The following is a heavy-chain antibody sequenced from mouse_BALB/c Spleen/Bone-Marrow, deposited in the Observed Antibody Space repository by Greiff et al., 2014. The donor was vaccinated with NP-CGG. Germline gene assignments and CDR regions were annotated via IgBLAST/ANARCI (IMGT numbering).Heavy chain of an antibody. Sequence: EVQGVESEAELVKPGASVKLSCTASGFNIKDTYMHWVKQRPEQGLEWIGRIDPANGNTKHDPKFQGKATITADTSSNTAYLQLSSLTSEDTAVYYCAIYYYGSSGFAYWGQGTLVTVSA. CDR1: GFNIKDTY. CDR3: AIYYYGSSGFAY. CDR2: IDPANGNT. D-gene: IGHD1-1*01. V-gene: IGHV14-3*02. J-gene: IGHJ3*01.